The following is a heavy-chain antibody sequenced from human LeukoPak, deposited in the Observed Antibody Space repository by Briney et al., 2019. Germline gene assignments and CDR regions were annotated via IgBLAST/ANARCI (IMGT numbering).Heavy chain of an antibody. CDR2: ISGSGGST. CDR3: AKKIVTGTGAFDI. J-gene: IGHJ3*02. V-gene: IGHV3-23*01. D-gene: IGHD2-8*02. Sequence: PGGSLRLSCAASGFTFTSYAKSWVRQAPGKGLEWVSAISGSGGSTYYADSVKGRFTISRDNSKNTLYLQMNSLRAEDTAVYYCAKKIVTGTGAFDIWGQGTMVTVSS. CDR1: GFTFTSYA.